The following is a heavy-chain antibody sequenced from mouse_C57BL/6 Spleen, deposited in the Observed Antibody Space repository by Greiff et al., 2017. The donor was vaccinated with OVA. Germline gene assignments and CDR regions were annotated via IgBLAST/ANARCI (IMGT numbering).Heavy chain of an antibody. J-gene: IGHJ3*01. D-gene: IGHD1-1*01. CDR1: GFTFSSYA. CDR3: ARGTDGSSPAWFAY. Sequence: EVKLVESGGGLVKPGGSLKLSCAASGFTFSSYAMSWVRQTPEKRLEWVATISDGGSYTYYPDNVKGRFTISRDNAKNNLYLQMSHLKSEDTAMYYGARGTDGSSPAWFAYWGQGTLVTVSA. CDR2: ISDGGSYT. V-gene: IGHV5-4*03.